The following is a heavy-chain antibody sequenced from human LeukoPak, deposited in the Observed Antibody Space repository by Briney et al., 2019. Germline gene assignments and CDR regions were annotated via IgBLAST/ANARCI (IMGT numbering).Heavy chain of an antibody. CDR2: ISGSGGST. V-gene: IGHV3-23*01. J-gene: IGHJ4*02. CDR3: AKGGAAAGRLQALFDY. Sequence: GGSLRLSCAAFGFTFSSYAMSWVRQAPGKGLEWVSAISGSGGSTYYADSVKGRFTISRDNSKNTLYLQMNSLRAEDTAVYYCAKGGAAAGRLQALFDYWGQGTLVTVSS. CDR1: GFTFSSYA. D-gene: IGHD6-13*01.